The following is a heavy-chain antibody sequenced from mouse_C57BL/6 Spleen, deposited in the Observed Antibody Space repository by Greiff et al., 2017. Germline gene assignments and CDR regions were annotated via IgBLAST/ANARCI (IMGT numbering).Heavy chain of an antibody. CDR3: AREHITTVVAGDWYFDV. J-gene: IGHJ1*03. CDR1: GYSITSGYY. V-gene: IGHV3-6*01. D-gene: IGHD1-1*01. CDR2: IRYDGSN. Sequence: EVKLMESGPGLVKPSQSLSLTCSVTGYSITSGYYWNWIRQFPGNKLEWMGYIRYDGSNNYNPSHKNRISITLDTSKNQFFLKLNSVTTEDTATYYCAREHITTVVAGDWYFDVWGTGTTVTVSS.